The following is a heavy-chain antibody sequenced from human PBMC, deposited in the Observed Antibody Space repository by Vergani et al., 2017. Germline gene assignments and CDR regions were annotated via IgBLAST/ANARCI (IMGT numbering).Heavy chain of an antibody. CDR1: GFTFSSYA. CDR3: AKEGVRDYYDSSGYYYGEEGY. D-gene: IGHD3-22*01. J-gene: IGHJ4*02. Sequence: VQLVESGGGVVQPGRSLRLSCAASGFTFSSYAMSWVRQAPGKGLEWVSAISGSGGSTYYADSVKGRFTISRDNSKNTLYLQMNSLRAEDTAVYYCAKEGVRDYYDSSGYYYGEEGYWGQGTLVTVSS. CDR2: ISGSGGST. V-gene: IGHV3-23*04.